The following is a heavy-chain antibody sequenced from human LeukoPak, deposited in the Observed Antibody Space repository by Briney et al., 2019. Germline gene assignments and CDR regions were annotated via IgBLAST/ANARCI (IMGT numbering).Heavy chain of an antibody. CDR1: GGSFSGYY. CDR3: ARAPWKGSGSYPPRGAFDI. Sequence: SETLSLTCAVYGGSFSGYYWSWIRQPPGKGLEWIGEINHSGSTNYNPSLKSRVTISVDTSKNQFSLKLSSVTAADTAVYYCARAPWKGSGSYPPRGAFDIWGQGTMVPVSS. J-gene: IGHJ3*02. V-gene: IGHV4-34*01. D-gene: IGHD3-10*01. CDR2: INHSGST.